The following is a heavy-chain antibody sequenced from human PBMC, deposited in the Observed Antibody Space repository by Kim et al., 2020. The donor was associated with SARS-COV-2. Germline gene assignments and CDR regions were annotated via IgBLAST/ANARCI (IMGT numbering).Heavy chain of an antibody. CDR1: GYSFTSYW. Sequence: GESLKISCKGSGYSFTSYWIGWVRQMPGKGLEWMGIIYPGDSDTRYSPSFQGQVTISADKSISTAYLQWSSLKASDTAMYYCARHIWPGVSWKAWFDPWGQGTLVTVSS. J-gene: IGHJ5*02. V-gene: IGHV5-51*01. CDR2: IYPGDSDT. CDR3: ARHIWPGVSWKAWFDP. D-gene: IGHD1-1*01.